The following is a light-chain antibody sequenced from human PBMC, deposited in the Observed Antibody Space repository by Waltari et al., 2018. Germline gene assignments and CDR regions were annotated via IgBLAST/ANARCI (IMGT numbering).Light chain of an antibody. Sequence: IVMTQSPDSLAVALGERATIDCKSSQSVLSSSNNKNYLAWYQQKPRQPPKLLISWASTRESGVPDRFSGSGSGTDFTLTISSLQAEDVAVYYCQQYYSTPLTFGGGTKVEIK. V-gene: IGKV4-1*01. CDR1: QSVLSSSNNKNY. CDR2: WAS. CDR3: QQYYSTPLT. J-gene: IGKJ4*01.